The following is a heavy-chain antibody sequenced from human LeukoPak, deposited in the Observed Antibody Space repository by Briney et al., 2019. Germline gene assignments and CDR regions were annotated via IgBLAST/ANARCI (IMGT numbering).Heavy chain of an antibody. J-gene: IGHJ4*02. CDR2: IRYDGSNK. Sequence: PGGSLRLSCAASGFTFSSYGMHWVRRAPGKGLEWVAFIRYDGSNKYYADSVKGRFTISRDNSKNTLYLQMNSLRAEDTAVYYCAKTYGSGSYYGDWGQGTLVTVSS. D-gene: IGHD3-10*01. CDR3: AKTYGSGSYYGD. V-gene: IGHV3-30*02. CDR1: GFTFSSYG.